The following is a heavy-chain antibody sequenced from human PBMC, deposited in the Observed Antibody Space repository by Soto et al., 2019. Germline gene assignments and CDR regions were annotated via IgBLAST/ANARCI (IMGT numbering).Heavy chain of an antibody. CDR1: GYTFTSYG. V-gene: IGHV1-18*01. CDR2: ISAYNGNT. CDR3: ARDHSIEATGTLDY. Sequence: ASVKVSCKASGYTFTSYGISWVRQAPGQGLEWMGWISAYNGNTNYAQKLQGRVIMTTDTSTTTAYMELRSLRSDDTAVYLCARDHSIEATGTLDYWGQGTLVTVSS. J-gene: IGHJ4*02. D-gene: IGHD6-13*01.